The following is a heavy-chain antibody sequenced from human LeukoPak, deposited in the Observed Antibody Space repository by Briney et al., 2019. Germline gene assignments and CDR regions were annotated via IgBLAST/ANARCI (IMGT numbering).Heavy chain of an antibody. CDR3: ARVGYDSSGDAFDI. D-gene: IGHD3-22*01. CDR2: IIPIFGTA. V-gene: IGHV1-69*06. J-gene: IGHJ3*02. Sequence: SVKVSCKASGGTFSSYAISWVRQAPRQGLEWMGRIIPIFGTANYAQKFQGRVTITADKSTSTAYMELSSLRSEDTAVYYCARVGYDSSGDAFDIWGQGTMVTVSS. CDR1: GGTFSSYA.